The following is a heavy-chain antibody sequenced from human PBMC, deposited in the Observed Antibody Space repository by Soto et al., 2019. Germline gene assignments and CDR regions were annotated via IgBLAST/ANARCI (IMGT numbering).Heavy chain of an antibody. D-gene: IGHD3-22*01. CDR2: ISSSSSTI. J-gene: IGHJ6*02. CDR3: ARDWEYYYDSSGYSEYYYYYGMDV. CDR1: GFTFSSYS. Sequence: GGSLRLSCAASGFTFSSYSMNWVRQAPGKGLEWVSYISSSSSTIYYADSVKGRFTISRDNAKNSLYLQMNSLRDEDTAVYYCARDWEYYYDSSGYSEYYYYYGMDVWGQGTTVTVSS. V-gene: IGHV3-48*02.